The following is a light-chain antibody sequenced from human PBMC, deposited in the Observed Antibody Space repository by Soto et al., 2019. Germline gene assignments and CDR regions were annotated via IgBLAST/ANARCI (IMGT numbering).Light chain of an antibody. J-gene: IGKJ4*01. Sequence: AIRMTQSPSSLSATTGDRVTNTCRASQGISSYLAWYTQKPGKAPKLLIYAASTLQSGDPSRLSGSGAGTDFTLTISCLQSEDFATYYCQHYYSYPLTFGGGTKVDIK. CDR2: AAS. CDR1: QGISSY. CDR3: QHYYSYPLT. V-gene: IGKV1-8*01.